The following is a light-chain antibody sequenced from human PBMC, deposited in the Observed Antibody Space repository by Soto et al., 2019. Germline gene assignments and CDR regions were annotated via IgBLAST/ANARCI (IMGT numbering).Light chain of an antibody. J-gene: IGLJ2*01. Sequence: QSALTQPPSASGSPGQSVTISCTGGTSDLGGYNYVSWYQQYPGKAPKLIIYEVTKRPSGVPGRFSGSKSGDTASLTISGLQAADEADYYCSSYTGSNNLDFGGGTKLTVL. CDR3: SSYTGSNNLD. CDR2: EVT. V-gene: IGLV2-8*01. CDR1: TSDLGGYNY.